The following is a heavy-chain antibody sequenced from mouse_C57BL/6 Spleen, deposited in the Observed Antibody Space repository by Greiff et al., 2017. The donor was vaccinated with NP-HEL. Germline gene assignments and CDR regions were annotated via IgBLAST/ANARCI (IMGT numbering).Heavy chain of an antibody. CDR1: GYTFPSYW. V-gene: IGHV1-5*01. CDR2: IYPGNSDT. D-gene: IGHD2-1*01. CDR3: TRFYGNSWFAY. Sequence: VQLQQSGTVLARPGASVKMSCKTSGYTFPSYWMHWVNQRPGQGLEWIGDIYPGNSDTSYNQKFKGKAKLTAVTSASTAYMGLSSLTNEDSAVYYCTRFYGNSWFAYWGQGTLVTVSA. J-gene: IGHJ3*01.